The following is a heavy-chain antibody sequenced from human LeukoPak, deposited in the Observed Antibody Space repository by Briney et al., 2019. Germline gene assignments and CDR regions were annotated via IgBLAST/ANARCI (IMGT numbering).Heavy chain of an antibody. CDR1: EFTFSTYA. J-gene: IGHJ4*02. CDR2: IGGSGGST. V-gene: IGHV3-23*01. CDR3: AKSSLVTTPLYYFDY. D-gene: IGHD4-17*01. Sequence: GSLRLSCAASEFTFSTYAMSWVRQAPGKGLEWVSVIGGSGGSTYYADSVKGRFTISRDNSKNTLYLQMNSLRAEDTAVYYCAKSSLVTTPLYYFDYWGQGTLVTVSS.